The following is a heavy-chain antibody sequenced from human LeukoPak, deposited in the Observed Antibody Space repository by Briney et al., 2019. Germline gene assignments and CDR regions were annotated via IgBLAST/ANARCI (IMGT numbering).Heavy chain of an antibody. CDR2: INPNNGAT. Sequence: ASVKVSCKASGYTFTGYEMHWVRQVPGQGREWMGWINPNNGATKYAQKFQGRVTMTRDTSISTAYMELTRLRSDDTAVYYCARLREHIGLSEGKQYTYMEVWGRGTTVTVSS. D-gene: IGHD2-8*02. J-gene: IGHJ6*03. CDR1: GYTFTGYE. V-gene: IGHV1-2*02. CDR3: ARLREHIGLSEGKQYTYMEV.